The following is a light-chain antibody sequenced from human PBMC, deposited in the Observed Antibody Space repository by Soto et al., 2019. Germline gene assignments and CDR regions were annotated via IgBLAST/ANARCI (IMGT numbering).Light chain of an antibody. CDR2: GAS. J-gene: IGKJ4*01. CDR3: HQYDNSPLT. V-gene: IGKV3-20*01. Sequence: EIVLTQSPATLSLAPWERATLSCRASQGVSSNLAWYQQKPGQAPRLLIYGASTRATGIPARFSGSGSGTDFTLTISRLEPEDFAVYYCHQYDNSPLTFGGGTKV. CDR1: QGVSSN.